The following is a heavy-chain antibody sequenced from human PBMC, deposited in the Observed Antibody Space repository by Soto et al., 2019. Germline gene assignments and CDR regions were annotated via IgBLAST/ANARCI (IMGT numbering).Heavy chain of an antibody. CDR2: ISDRGST. D-gene: IGHD3-16*02. J-gene: IGHJ5*02. V-gene: IGHV4-59*01. Sequence: SETLSLTCTVFGGSIDDYYWSWIRQSPGKGLEWIGHISDRGSTDYNPSLKSRVTISVDRSKKQFSLKVTSVTAADTAVYYCARDRWTARANWFDPWGQGTLVTVSS. CDR1: GGSIDDYY. CDR3: ARDRWTARANWFDP.